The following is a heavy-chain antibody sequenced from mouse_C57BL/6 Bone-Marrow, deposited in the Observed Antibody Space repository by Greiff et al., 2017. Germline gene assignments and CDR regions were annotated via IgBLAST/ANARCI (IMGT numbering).Heavy chain of an antibody. CDR1: GYTFTSYW. V-gene: IGHV1-69*01. CDR3: ARKVGLWAMDY. CDR2: IDPSDSYT. Sequence: QVQLQQPGAELVMPGASVKLSCKASGYTFTSYWMHWVKQRPGQGLEWIGEIDPSDSYTNYNQKFKGKSTLTVDKSSSTAYMQLSSLTSEDSAVYYCARKVGLWAMDYWGQGTSVTVSS. D-gene: IGHD1-1*02. J-gene: IGHJ4*01.